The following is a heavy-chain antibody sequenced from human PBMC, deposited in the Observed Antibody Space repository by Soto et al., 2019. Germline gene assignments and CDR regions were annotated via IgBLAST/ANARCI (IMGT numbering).Heavy chain of an antibody. Sequence: SVKVSCKASGGTFSSYAISWVRQAPGQGLEWMGGIIPIFGTANYAQKFQGRVTITADESTSTAYMELSSLRSEDTAVYYCARGTLDDILTGYSPEYYWFDPWGKGTLVTVSS. V-gene: IGHV1-69*13. D-gene: IGHD3-9*01. CDR2: IIPIFGTA. CDR1: GGTFSSYA. CDR3: ARGTLDDILTGYSPEYYWFDP. J-gene: IGHJ5*02.